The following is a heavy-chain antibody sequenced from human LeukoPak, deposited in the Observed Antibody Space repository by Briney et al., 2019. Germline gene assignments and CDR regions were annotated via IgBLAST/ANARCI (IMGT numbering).Heavy chain of an antibody. CDR2: IYYSGST. CDR3: AGPGGGVAFDI. J-gene: IGHJ3*02. D-gene: IGHD3-16*01. Sequence: SETLSLTCTVSGGSISSSSYYWGWIRQPPGKGLEWIGSIYYSGSTYYNPSLKSRVTISVDTSKNQFSLKLSSVTAADTAVYYCAGPGGGVAFDIWGQGTMVTVSS. CDR1: GGSISSSSYY. V-gene: IGHV4-39*07.